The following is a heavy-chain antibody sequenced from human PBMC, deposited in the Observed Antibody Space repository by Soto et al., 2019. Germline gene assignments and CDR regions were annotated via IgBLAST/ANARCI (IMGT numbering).Heavy chain of an antibody. V-gene: IGHV1-18*01. CDR3: ARDQRNYDFWSGYFPYDAFDI. D-gene: IGHD3-3*01. CDR1: GYTFTSYG. J-gene: IGHJ3*02. Sequence: ASVKVSCKASGYTFTSYGISWVRQAPGQGLGWMGWISAYNGNTNYAQKLQGRVTMTTDTSTSTAYMELRSLRSDDTAVYYCARDQRNYDFWSGYFPYDAFDIWGQGTMVTVSS. CDR2: ISAYNGNT.